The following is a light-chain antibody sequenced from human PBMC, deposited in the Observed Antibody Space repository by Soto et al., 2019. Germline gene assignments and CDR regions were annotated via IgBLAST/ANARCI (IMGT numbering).Light chain of an antibody. Sequence: EIVLTQSPGTLSLSPGERATLSCGASQSISSNYLAWFRQKPGQAPGLLIYGATRRATGIPDRFSGSVSGTEFTLAINRLEPEDFAVYYCQQYGRSPIFPFGPGTKVDIK. CDR1: QSISSNY. CDR3: QQYGRSPIFP. V-gene: IGKV3-20*01. CDR2: GAT. J-gene: IGKJ3*01.